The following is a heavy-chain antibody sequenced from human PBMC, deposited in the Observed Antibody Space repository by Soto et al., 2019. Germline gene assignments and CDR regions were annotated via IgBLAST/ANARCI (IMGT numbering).Heavy chain of an antibody. V-gene: IGHV4-4*02. Sequence: LSLTCVVSGASISTSNWWSWVRQSPGKGLEWIGEIYHTGSTSYSPSLKSRVTMSIDKSKNQFSLRLTAVTAADTAIYYCARGPRSGSYSVDGFDVWGQGTVLTVS. CDR2: IYHTGST. D-gene: IGHD1-26*01. J-gene: IGHJ3*01. CDR1: GASISTSNW. CDR3: ARGPRSGSYSVDGFDV.